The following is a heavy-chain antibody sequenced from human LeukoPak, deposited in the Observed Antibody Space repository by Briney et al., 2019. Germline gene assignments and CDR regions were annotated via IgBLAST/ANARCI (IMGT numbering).Heavy chain of an antibody. CDR1: GFNFNTCW. D-gene: IGHD1-26*01. J-gene: IGHJ4*02. V-gene: IGHV3-7*01. CDR2: IKHDGSDK. Sequence: PGGSLRLSCAASGFNFNTCWMSWVRQAPGKGLEWVANIKHDGSDKFYVDSVKGRFTISRDNAKNELFLQMNSLRAEDTALYYCARDDPRVGATETDWGQGTLVTVSS. CDR3: ARDDPRVGATETD.